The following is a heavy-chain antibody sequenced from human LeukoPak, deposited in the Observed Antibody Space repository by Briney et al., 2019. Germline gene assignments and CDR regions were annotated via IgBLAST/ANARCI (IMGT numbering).Heavy chain of an antibody. CDR3: AKGHTYGMI. CDR2: ISTTGTTM. D-gene: IGHD5-18*01. J-gene: IGHJ1*01. V-gene: IGHV3-11*01. CDR1: GFTFSDFY. Sequence: NPGGSLRLSCAASGFTFSDFYMSWLRQTPGKGLEWVSYISTTGTTMDYADSVKGRFTISRDNAKDPLYLQMNNLGAEDTAVYYCAKGHTYGMIWGQGTLVTVSS.